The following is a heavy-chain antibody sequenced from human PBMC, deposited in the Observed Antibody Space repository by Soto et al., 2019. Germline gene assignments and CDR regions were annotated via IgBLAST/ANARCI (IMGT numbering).Heavy chain of an antibody. CDR2: ISYDGSNK. CDR1: GFTFSSYG. CDR3: AKDHSGGYDSYLFDY. D-gene: IGHD5-12*01. J-gene: IGHJ4*02. Sequence: QVQLVESGGGVVQPGRSLRLSCAASGFTFSSYGMHWVRQAPGKGLEWVAVISYDGSNKYYADSVKGRFTISRDNSKNTLYLQMNSLRAEDTAVYYCAKDHSGGYDSYLFDYWGQGTLVTVSS. V-gene: IGHV3-30*18.